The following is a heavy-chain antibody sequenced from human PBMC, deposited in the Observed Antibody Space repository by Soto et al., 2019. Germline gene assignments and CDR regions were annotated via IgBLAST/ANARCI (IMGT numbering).Heavy chain of an antibody. D-gene: IGHD3-10*01. CDR3: ATADYYYGSGSYWADY. CDR2: FDPEDGET. CDR1: GYTLTELS. J-gene: IGHJ4*02. V-gene: IGHV1-24*01. Sequence: ASVKVSCKVSGYTLTELSMHWVRQAPGKGLEWMGGFDPEDGETIYAQKFQGRVTMTEDTSTDTAYMDLSSLGSEETAVYYCATADYYYGSGSYWADYWGQGTLVTVSS.